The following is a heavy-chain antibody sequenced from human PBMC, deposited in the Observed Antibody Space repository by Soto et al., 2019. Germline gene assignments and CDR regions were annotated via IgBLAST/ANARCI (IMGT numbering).Heavy chain of an antibody. Sequence: SETLSLTCAVSGGSINTYYWSWIRQPPGKGLEWIGYISYNGSTSYDPSLKSRVTISVDTSKNQFSLKLSSVTAADTAVYYCARLDILTGYSYWGQGTLVTVSS. D-gene: IGHD3-9*01. J-gene: IGHJ4*02. CDR3: ARLDILTGYSY. CDR2: ISYNGST. CDR1: GGSINTYY. V-gene: IGHV4-59*01.